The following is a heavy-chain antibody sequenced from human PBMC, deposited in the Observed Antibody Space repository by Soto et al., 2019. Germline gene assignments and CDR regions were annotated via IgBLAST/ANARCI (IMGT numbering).Heavy chain of an antibody. CDR3: ARPARIVVEC. CDR2: IYYSGST. Sequence: PAETLCLTCTVSVGSISIGDYYGSWIRQPPGKGLEWIGYIYYSGSTYYNPSLKSRVTISVDTSKNQFSLKLSSVTAADTAVYYCARPARIVVECWGQGTMVTVSS. D-gene: IGHD3-22*01. CDR1: VGSISIGDYY. J-gene: IGHJ4*02. V-gene: IGHV4-30-4*01.